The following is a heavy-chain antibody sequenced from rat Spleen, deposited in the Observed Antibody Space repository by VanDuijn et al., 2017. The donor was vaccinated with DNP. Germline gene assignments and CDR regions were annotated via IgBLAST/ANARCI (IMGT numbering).Heavy chain of an antibody. CDR2: INKDSSTT. D-gene: IGHD1-3*01. CDR3: ARKSFKGWFFDF. V-gene: IGHV4-2*01. J-gene: IGHJ1*01. Sequence: EVKLVESGGGLVQPGRSLKLSCAASGFNFNDCWLGWVRQAPGKGLEWIGEINKDSSTTNSSPSLRERFTISRDNAQNSLYLQMSKVGSDDTAIYYWARKSFKGWFFDFWGPGTMVTVSS. CDR1: GFNFNDCW.